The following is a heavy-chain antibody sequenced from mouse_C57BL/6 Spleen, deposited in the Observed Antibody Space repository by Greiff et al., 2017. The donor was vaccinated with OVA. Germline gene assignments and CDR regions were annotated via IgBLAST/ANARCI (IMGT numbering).Heavy chain of an antibody. CDR1: GFTFSSYA. J-gene: IGHJ2*01. CDR3: TRGGAEGNFDY. Sequence: EVKLVESGEGLVKPGGSLKLSCAASGFTFSSYAMSWVRQTPEKRLEWVAYISSGGDYIYYADTVKGRFTISRDNARNTLYLQMSSLKSEDTAMYYCTRGGAEGNFDYWGQGTTLTVSS. V-gene: IGHV5-9-1*02. CDR2: ISSGGDYI. D-gene: IGHD3-3*01.